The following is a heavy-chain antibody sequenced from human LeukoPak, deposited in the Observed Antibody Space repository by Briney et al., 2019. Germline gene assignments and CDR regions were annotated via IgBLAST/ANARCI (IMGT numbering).Heavy chain of an antibody. Sequence: SQTLSLTCTVSGGSISSGSYYWSWIRQPAGKGLEWIGRIYTSGTTNYNPSLKSRVTMSVDTSKNQFSLKLSSVTAADTAVYYCARGLPAIVNWFDPWGQGTLVTVSS. CDR2: IYTSGTT. V-gene: IGHV4-61*02. CDR3: ARGLPAIVNWFDP. D-gene: IGHD2-21*01. J-gene: IGHJ5*02. CDR1: GGSISSGSYY.